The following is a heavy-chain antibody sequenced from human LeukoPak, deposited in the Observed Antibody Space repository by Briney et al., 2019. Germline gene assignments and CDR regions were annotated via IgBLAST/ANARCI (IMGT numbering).Heavy chain of an antibody. CDR3: ASNSYCSSTSCYVHQGYGFDY. D-gene: IGHD2-2*01. J-gene: IGHJ4*02. CDR2: ITSSSSYI. CDR1: GFTFSSYN. V-gene: IGHV3-21*04. Sequence: PGGSLRLSCAASGFTFSSYNMNWVRQAPGKGLEWVSSITSSSSYIYYADSVKGRFTISRDNAKNSLYLQMNSLRAEDTAVYYCASNSYCSSTSCYVHQGYGFDYWGQGTLVTVSS.